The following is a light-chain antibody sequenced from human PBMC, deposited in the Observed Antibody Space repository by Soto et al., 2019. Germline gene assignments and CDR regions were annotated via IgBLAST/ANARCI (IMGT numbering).Light chain of an antibody. CDR2: GAS. CDR3: QQYENSPIT. Sequence: EIGLTQSPGVLSLSTGERASLSCGASQSITSSFLAWYQQKPGQAPRLLIYGASSRATGIPDRFSGTGSETDFTLTINRLEPEDFAVYYCQQYENSPITFGQGTRLEIK. CDR1: QSITSSF. V-gene: IGKV3-20*01. J-gene: IGKJ5*01.